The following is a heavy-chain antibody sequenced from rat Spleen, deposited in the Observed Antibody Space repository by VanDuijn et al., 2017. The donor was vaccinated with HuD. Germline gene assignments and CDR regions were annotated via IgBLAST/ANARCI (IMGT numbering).Heavy chain of an antibody. Sequence: QVRLKESGPGLVQPSQTLSLTCTVSGFSLITHHVSWVRQPPGKSLVGMGIIWAGGGTNYNSAVKSRLSIGRDTSKSQVLLEMNSLQPEDTGTYYCARHLREASGVMDAWGQGVSVTVSS. V-gene: IGHV2-72*01. CDR3: ARHLREASGVMDA. D-gene: IGHD4-3*01. CDR1: GFSLITHH. CDR2: IWAGGGT. J-gene: IGHJ4*01.